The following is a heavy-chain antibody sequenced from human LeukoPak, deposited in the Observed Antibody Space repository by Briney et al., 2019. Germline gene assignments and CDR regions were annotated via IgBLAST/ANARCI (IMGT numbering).Heavy chain of an antibody. V-gene: IGHV3-21*01. D-gene: IGHD3-22*01. CDR3: ARASYYYDSSGYYPIGDRYFDL. Sequence: GGSLRLSCAASGFTFSSYSMNWVRQAPGKGLEWVSSISSSSSYIYYADSVKGRFTISRDNAKNSLYLQMNSLRAEDTAVYYCARASYYYDSSGYYPIGDRYFDLWGRGTPVTVSS. CDR2: ISSSSSYI. CDR1: GFTFSSYS. J-gene: IGHJ2*01.